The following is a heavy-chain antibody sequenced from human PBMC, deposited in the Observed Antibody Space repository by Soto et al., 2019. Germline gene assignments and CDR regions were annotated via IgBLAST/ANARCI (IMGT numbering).Heavy chain of an antibody. CDR3: ARRLTTGMIVVVIPYYFDY. D-gene: IGHD3-22*01. CDR2: INHSGST. J-gene: IGHJ4*02. CDR1: GWSFSGYY. Sequence: SETLSLTCAVYGWSFSGYYWSWIRQPPGKGLEWIGEINHSGSTNYNPSLKSRVTISVDTSKNQFSLKLSSVTAADTAVYYCARRLTTGMIVVVIPYYFDYWGQGTLVTVSS. V-gene: IGHV4-34*01.